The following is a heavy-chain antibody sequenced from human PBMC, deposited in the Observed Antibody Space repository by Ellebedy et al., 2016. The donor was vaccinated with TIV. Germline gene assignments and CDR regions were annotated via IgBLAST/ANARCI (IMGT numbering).Heavy chain of an antibody. V-gene: IGHV1-8*01. J-gene: IGHJ4*02. CDR3: VRDLTNYGSSSY. Sequence: AASVKVSCKASGYTFTNYDINWVRRATGQGLEWMGWMNPNSANTGYAQQLQGRVTMTRNTSISTAYMELSSLRSDDTAVYYCVRDLTNYGSSSYWGQGTLVTVSS. CDR1: GYTFTNYD. D-gene: IGHD3-22*01. CDR2: MNPNSANT.